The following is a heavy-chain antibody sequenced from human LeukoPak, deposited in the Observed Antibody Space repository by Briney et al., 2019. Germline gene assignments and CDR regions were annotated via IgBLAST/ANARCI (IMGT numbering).Heavy chain of an antibody. D-gene: IGHD5-24*01. J-gene: IGHJ5*02. V-gene: IGHV1-46*01. Sequence: ASVKVSCKSFGYTFTSNYMHWVRQAPGQGPEWMGVISPSGASTTYAQTFQGRVTLTRDMSTSADYLELSSLRSEDTAVYYCARDNSVRDEAWWFSPWGQGTLVTVSS. CDR3: ARDNSVRDEAWWFSP. CDR2: ISPSGAST. CDR1: GYTFTSNY.